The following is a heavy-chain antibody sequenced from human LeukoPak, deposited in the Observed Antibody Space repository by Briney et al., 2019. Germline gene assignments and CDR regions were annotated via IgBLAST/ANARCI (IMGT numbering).Heavy chain of an antibody. V-gene: IGHV3-20*04. Sequence: PPGGSLRLSCAASGFTFDDYGMSWVRQAPGKGLEWVSGINWNGGSTGYADSVKGRFTISRDNAKNSLYLQMDSLTAEDTALYYCARAPITSPFYFDHWGQGTLVTVSS. D-gene: IGHD2-2*01. J-gene: IGHJ4*02. CDR3: ARAPITSPFYFDH. CDR1: GFTFDDYG. CDR2: INWNGGST.